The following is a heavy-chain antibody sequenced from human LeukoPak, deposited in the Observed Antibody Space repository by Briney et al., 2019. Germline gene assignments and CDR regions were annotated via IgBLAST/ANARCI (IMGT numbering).Heavy chain of an antibody. Sequence: PSDTLSLTCTVAGGSISSGTHYWVWIRPPPGKGLEWIGATYYSGSTYYNPSLKSRVTISADTSKNQFSLKLSSVTAADTAMYYCARQGYCSSTSCYEDFDFWGRGTLVTVSS. J-gene: IGHJ4*02. D-gene: IGHD2-2*01. V-gene: IGHV4-39*01. CDR2: TYYSGST. CDR3: ARQGYCSSTSCYEDFDF. CDR1: GGSISSGTHY.